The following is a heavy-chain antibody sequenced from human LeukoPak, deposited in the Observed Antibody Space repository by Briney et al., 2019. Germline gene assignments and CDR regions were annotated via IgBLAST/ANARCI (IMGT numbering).Heavy chain of an antibody. CDR2: IYHSGST. J-gene: IGHJ5*02. Sequence: SETLSLTCTVSGGSISSGGYYWSWIRQPPGKGLEWIGYIYHSGSTYYNPSLKSRVTISVDRSKNQFSLKLSSVTAADTAVYYCARGEYGKGFDPWGQGTLVTVSS. CDR3: ARGEYGKGFDP. CDR1: GGSISSGGYY. V-gene: IGHV4-30-2*01. D-gene: IGHD4/OR15-4a*01.